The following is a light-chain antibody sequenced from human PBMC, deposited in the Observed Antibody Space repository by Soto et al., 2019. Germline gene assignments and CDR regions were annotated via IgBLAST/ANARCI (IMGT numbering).Light chain of an antibody. CDR3: ATWDDSLNGQV. Sequence: QSVLTQPPSMSGAPRQRVTISCSGSRSNIGNNAVNWYQQFPGRAPKLLIYYDDLLPSGVSDRFSGSKSGTSASLVISGLQSEDEADYYCATWDDSLNGQVFGGGTKVTVL. CDR2: YDD. CDR1: RSNIGNNA. J-gene: IGLJ2*01. V-gene: IGLV1-36*01.